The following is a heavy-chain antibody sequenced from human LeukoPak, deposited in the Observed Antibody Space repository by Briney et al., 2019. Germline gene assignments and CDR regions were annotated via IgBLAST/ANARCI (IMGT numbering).Heavy chain of an antibody. V-gene: IGHV1-2*06. CDR2: INPNSGGT. CDR1: GYTFTGYY. D-gene: IGHD2-2*01. Sequence: GASVKVSCKASGYTFTGYYMHWVLQAPGQGLEWMGRINPNSGGTNYAQKFQGRVTMTRDTSISTAYMELSRLRSDDTAVYYCTRASCSSISCYLDYWGQGTLVTVSS. J-gene: IGHJ4*02. CDR3: TRASCSSISCYLDY.